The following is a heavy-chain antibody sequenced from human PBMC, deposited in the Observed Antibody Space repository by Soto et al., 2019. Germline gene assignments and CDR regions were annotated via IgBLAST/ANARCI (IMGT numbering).Heavy chain of an antibody. D-gene: IGHD7-27*01. J-gene: IGHJ4*02. Sequence: QVQLVESGGGVVQPGRSLRLSCAASGFTFSSYAMHWVRQAPGKGLEWVAVISYDGSNKYYADSVKGRFTISRDNSKNTLYLQMNSLRAEETAVYYCARDGDDYWGQGTLVTVSS. CDR3: ARDGDDY. CDR2: ISYDGSNK. CDR1: GFTFSSYA. V-gene: IGHV3-30-3*01.